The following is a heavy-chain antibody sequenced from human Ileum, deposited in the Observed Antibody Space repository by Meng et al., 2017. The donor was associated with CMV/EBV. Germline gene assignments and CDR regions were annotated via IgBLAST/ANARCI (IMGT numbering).Heavy chain of an antibody. V-gene: IGHV1-2*02. D-gene: IGHD2-8*02. J-gene: IGHJ4*02. CDR1: GYTFTGYY. CDR3: ARKMGVYYFDY. Sequence: QVQLVQSVAEEKRPGASVKVSCKACGYTFTGYYMHWVRQAPGQGLEWMGWVDPNSGGTNYAQKFQGRVTMTRDTSINTAYMELSRLRSDDTAVYYCARKMGVYYFDYWGQGTLVTVSS. CDR2: VDPNSGGT.